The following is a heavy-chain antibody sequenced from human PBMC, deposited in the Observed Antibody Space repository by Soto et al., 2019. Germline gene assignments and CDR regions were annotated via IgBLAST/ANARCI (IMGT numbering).Heavy chain of an antibody. J-gene: IGHJ6*02. CDR1: GYTFTSYY. D-gene: IGHD2-2*01. V-gene: IGHV1-46*01. CDR2: INPSGTTT. Sequence: QVQLVQSGAEVKKPGASVKVSCKASGYTFTSYYMHWVRQAPGQGLEWMGIINPSGTTTDYAQKFQGRVTMTRDTSTSTYYMELSSRRSDDTAVYYCASPPSASHYYYGMDVWGQGTTVTVS. CDR3: ASPPSASHYYYGMDV.